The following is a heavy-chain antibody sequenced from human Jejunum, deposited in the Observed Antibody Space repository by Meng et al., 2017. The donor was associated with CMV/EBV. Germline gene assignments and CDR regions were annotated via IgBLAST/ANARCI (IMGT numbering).Heavy chain of an antibody. CDR2: IKQDGSEK. CDR1: FTFDKYW. Sequence: FTFDKYWMTWVRQAPGKGLEWVANIKQDGSEKNYVDSVEGRFTISRDNSRNTLFLQMNSLRGDDTGVYYCGRGRVSYTNSSPQGYWGQGTRVTVSS. CDR3: GRGRVSYTNSSPQGY. D-gene: IGHD6-6*01. J-gene: IGHJ4*02. V-gene: IGHV3-7*01.